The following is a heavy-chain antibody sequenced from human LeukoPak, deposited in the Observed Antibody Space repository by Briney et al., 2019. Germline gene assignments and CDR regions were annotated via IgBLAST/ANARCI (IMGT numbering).Heavy chain of an antibody. CDR3: SSLGGTAGSDF. CDR1: GFTVSSNY. J-gene: IGHJ3*01. CDR2: IYSGGST. Sequence: GGSLRLSCAASGFTVSSNYMSWVRQAPGKGLEWVSVIYSGGSTYYADSVKGRFTISRDNSKNTMYLEMNNLRVEDTAVYYCSSLGGTAGSDFWGQGTMVTVSS. V-gene: IGHV3-53*01. D-gene: IGHD1-26*01.